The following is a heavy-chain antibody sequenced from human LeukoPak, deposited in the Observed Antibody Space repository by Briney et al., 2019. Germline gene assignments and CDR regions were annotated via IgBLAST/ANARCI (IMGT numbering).Heavy chain of an antibody. Sequence: ASVKVSCKASGYTFTGYYMHWVRQAPGQGLEWMGWINPNSGGTNYAQKFQGRVTMTRDTSISTAYMELSRLRSDDTAVYYCATCYCSSTSCYAEYFQHWGQGTLVTVSS. CDR2: INPNSGGT. D-gene: IGHD2-2*01. J-gene: IGHJ1*01. V-gene: IGHV1-2*02. CDR3: ATCYCSSTSCYAEYFQH. CDR1: GYTFTGYY.